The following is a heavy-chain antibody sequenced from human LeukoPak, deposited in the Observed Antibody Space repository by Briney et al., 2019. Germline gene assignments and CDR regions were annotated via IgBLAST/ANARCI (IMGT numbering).Heavy chain of an antibody. CDR1: GFTFSTYV. V-gene: IGHV3-64D*09. Sequence: QTGGSLRLSCSASGFTFSTYVMHWVRQAPGKGLEYVSAISSNGGTTYYADSLKGRFTISRDNSKNTLYLQMSSLRPEDTAVYYCVGYCGTTNCLMSDYWGQGTLVTVSS. CDR3: VGYCGTTNCLMSDY. CDR2: ISSNGGTT. J-gene: IGHJ4*02. D-gene: IGHD2-2*01.